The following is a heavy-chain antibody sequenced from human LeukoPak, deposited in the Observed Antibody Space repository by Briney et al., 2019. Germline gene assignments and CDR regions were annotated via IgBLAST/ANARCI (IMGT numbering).Heavy chain of an antibody. J-gene: IGHJ6*02. CDR1: GGSISSSSYY. V-gene: IGHV4-39*01. Sequence: SETLSLTCTVSGGSISSSSYYWGWIRQPPGKGLEWIGSIYYSGSTYYNPSLKSRVTISVDTSKNQYSLKLSSVTAADTAAYYCASEQLWTYYYYYDMDVWGQGTTVTVSS. CDR3: ASEQLWTYYYYYDMDV. D-gene: IGHD5-18*01. CDR2: IYYSGST.